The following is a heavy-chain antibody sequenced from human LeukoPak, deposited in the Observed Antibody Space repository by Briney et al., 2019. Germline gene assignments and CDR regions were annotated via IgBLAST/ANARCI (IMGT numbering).Heavy chain of an antibody. CDR2: ISGSGGST. J-gene: IGHJ4*02. V-gene: IGHV3-23*01. D-gene: IGHD5-12*01. Sequence: PGGSLRLSCQTSGFTFGNYAMSWVRQAPGKGLEWVSAISGSGGSTYYADSVKGRFTISRDNSKNTLYLQMNSLRAEDTAVYYCAKDVGYSGYDCSHFDYWGQGTLVTVSS. CDR3: AKDVGYSGYDCSHFDY. CDR1: GFTFGNYA.